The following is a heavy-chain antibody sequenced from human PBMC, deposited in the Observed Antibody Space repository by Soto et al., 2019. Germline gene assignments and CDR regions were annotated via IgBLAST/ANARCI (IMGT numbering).Heavy chain of an antibody. V-gene: IGHV1-69*13. Sequence: SVKVSCKASGGTFSSYAISWVRQAPGQGLEWMGGIIPIFGTANYAQKSQGRVTITADESTSTAYMELSSLRSEDTAVYYCARQNQLIRPRYGMDVWGQGTTVTVSS. CDR3: ARQNQLIRPRYGMDV. J-gene: IGHJ6*02. D-gene: IGHD2-2*01. CDR2: IIPIFGTA. CDR1: GGTFSSYA.